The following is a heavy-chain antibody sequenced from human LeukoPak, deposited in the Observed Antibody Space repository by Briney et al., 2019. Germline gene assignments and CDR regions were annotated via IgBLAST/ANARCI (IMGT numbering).Heavy chain of an antibody. V-gene: IGHV3-20*04. Sequence: GGSLRLSCAASGFTFHHYDMSWLRPAPAKGLAWVPGINWNGGSTGYADSVKGRFTISRDNAKNSLYLQMNSLRAEDTALYYCARRDSSGYYGGFDYWGQGTLVAVSS. J-gene: IGHJ4*02. CDR1: GFTFHHYD. D-gene: IGHD3-22*01. CDR3: ARRDSSGYYGGFDY. CDR2: INWNGGST.